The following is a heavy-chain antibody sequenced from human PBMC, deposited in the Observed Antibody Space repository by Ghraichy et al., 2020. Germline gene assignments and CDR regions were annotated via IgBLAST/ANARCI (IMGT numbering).Heavy chain of an antibody. V-gene: IGHV3-30*18. Sequence: GESLNISCAASGFTFSSYGMHWVRQAPGKGLEWVAVISYDGSNKYYADSVKGRFTISRDNSKNTLYLQMNSLRAEDTAVYYCAKDLYVVVAANLYNYYYGMDVWGQGTTVTVSS. CDR1: GFTFSSYG. CDR2: ISYDGSNK. CDR3: AKDLYVVVAANLYNYYYGMDV. J-gene: IGHJ6*02. D-gene: IGHD2-15*01.